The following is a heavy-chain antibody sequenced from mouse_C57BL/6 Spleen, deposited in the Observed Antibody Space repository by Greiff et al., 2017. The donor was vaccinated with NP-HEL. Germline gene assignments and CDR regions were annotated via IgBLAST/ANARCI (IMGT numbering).Heavy chain of an antibody. J-gene: IGHJ1*03. Sequence: VQLQQSGAELVRPGASVKLSCTASGFNIKDYYMHWVKQRPEQGLEWIGRIDPEDGDTEYAPKFQGKATRTADTSSNTAYLQLSSLTSEDTAVYYCTAITTVVAPYFDVWGTGTTVTVSS. D-gene: IGHD1-1*01. CDR1: GFNIKDYY. CDR3: TAITTVVAPYFDV. CDR2: IDPEDGDT. V-gene: IGHV14-1*01.